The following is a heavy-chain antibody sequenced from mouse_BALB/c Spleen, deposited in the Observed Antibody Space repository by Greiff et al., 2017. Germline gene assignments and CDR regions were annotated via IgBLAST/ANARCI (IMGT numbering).Heavy chain of an antibody. CDR3: ANNYYYAMDY. J-gene: IGHJ4*01. CDR2: INPSSGYT. Sequence: VQLQQSAAELARPGASVKMSCKASGYTFTSYTMHWVKQRPGQGLEWIGYINPSSGYTEYNQKFKDKTTLTADKSSSTAYMQLSSLTSEDSAFYYCANNYYYAMDYWGQGTSVTVSS. V-gene: IGHV1-4*02. CDR1: GYTFTSYT.